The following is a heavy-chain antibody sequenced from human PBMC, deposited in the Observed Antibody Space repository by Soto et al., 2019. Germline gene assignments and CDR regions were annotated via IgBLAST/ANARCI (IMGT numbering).Heavy chain of an antibody. J-gene: IGHJ4*02. CDR1: GYSFTSYW. V-gene: IGHV5-51*01. D-gene: IGHD3-22*01. CDR3: AAKYYYDSSGYYYEYYFDY. Sequence: GESVKISCKGSGYSFTSYWIGWVRQMPGKGLEWMGIIYPGDSDTRYSPSFQGQVTISADKSISTAYLQWSSLKASDTAMYYCAAKYYYDSSGYYYEYYFDYWGQGTLVTVSS. CDR2: IYPGDSDT.